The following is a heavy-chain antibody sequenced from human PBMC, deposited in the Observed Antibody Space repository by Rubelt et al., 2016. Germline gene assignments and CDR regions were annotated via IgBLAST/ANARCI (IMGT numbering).Heavy chain of an antibody. CDR2: INHSGST. Sequence: QVQQQQWGAGLLKPSETLSLTCAVYGGSFSGYYWSWIRQPPGKGLEWIGEINHSGSTTYNPSLKSRVTISVDTSQNQFSLKLSSVTAADTAVYYCARGIRAILYYGMDVWGQGTTVTVSS. D-gene: IGHD3-3*02. V-gene: IGHV4-34*01. J-gene: IGHJ6*02. CDR3: ARGIRAILYYGMDV. CDR1: GGSFSGYY.